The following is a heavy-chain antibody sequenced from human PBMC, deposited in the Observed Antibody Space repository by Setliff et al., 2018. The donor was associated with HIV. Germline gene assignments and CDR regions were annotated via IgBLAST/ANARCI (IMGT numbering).Heavy chain of an antibody. CDR1: GGSINSGCYS. CDR3: ARGIRDSCEGSPYYSYCYMDV. V-gene: IGHV4-31*03. J-gene: IGHJ6*03. D-gene: IGHD3-9*01. CDR2: VFYTGAT. Sequence: PSETLSLTCTVSGGSINSGCYSWTWVRHVQGKGLEWIGFVFYTGATYSSPSLKSRITMSVDTSRNQFSLKVNSVTAADTVVYYCARGIRDSCEGSPYYSYCYMDVWGTGTTVTVSS.